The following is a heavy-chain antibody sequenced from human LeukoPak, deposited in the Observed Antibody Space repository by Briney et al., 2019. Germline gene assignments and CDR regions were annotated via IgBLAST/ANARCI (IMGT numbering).Heavy chain of an antibody. CDR2: IYYSGST. Sequence: SETLSLTCTVSGCSISGYYWSWIRQPRGKGLEWIGYIYYSGSTRYHPSLKSRVTISVDTSKNQFSLKLSSVTAADTAVYYCARGISAVAGTYFDYWGQGTLVTVSS. J-gene: IGHJ4*02. D-gene: IGHD6-19*01. CDR3: ARGISAVAGTYFDY. CDR1: GCSISGYY. V-gene: IGHV4-59*01.